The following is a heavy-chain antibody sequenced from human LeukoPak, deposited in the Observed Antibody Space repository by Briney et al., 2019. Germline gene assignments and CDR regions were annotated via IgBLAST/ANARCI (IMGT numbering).Heavy chain of an antibody. CDR2: INPNSGGT. CDR3: ATYGYGPRYYYYYMDV. CDR1: GYTFTGYY. Sequence: GASVKVSCKASGYTFTGYYMHWVRQAPGQGLEWMGWINPNSGGTNYAQKFQGRVTMTRDTSISTAYMELSRLRSDDTAVYYCATYGYGPRYYYYYMDVWGKGTTVTVSS. V-gene: IGHV1-2*02. J-gene: IGHJ6*03. D-gene: IGHD5-18*01.